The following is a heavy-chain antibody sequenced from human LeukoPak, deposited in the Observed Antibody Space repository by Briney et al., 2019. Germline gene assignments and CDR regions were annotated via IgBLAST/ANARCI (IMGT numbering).Heavy chain of an antibody. CDR1: GYSFTSYW. CDR2: IYPGDSDT. J-gene: IGHJ4*02. Sequence: GESLKISCKGSGYSFTSYWIGWVRQMPGKGLGWMGIIYPGDSDTRYSPSFQGQVTISADKSISTAYLQWSSLKASDTAMYYCARQGGLGYYYDSSGMFDYWGQGTLVTVSS. CDR3: ARQGGLGYYYDSSGMFDY. D-gene: IGHD3-22*01. V-gene: IGHV5-51*01.